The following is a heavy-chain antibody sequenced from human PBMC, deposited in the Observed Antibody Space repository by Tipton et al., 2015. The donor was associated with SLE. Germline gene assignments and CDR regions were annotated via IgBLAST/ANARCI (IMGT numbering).Heavy chain of an antibody. CDR1: GFPFSDYE. V-gene: IGHV3-48*03. CDR3: ARDSGRGEWLYYFDY. J-gene: IGHJ4*02. CDR2: ISGRGDAS. D-gene: IGHD3-3*01. Sequence: SLRLSCAASGFPFSDYEMNWVRQAPGKGLEWVAYISGRGDASYYTDSMKGRFAISRDNSKDTLYLQMNSLRAEDTAVYYCARDSGRGEWLYYFDYWGQGTLVTVSS.